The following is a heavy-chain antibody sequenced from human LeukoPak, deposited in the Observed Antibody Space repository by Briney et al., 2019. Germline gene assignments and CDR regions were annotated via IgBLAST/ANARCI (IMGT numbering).Heavy chain of an antibody. CDR1: GGSITNSNSY. Sequence: SETLSLTCTVSGGSITNSNSYWGWFRQPPGKALEWIGSLYYSGSTPYNPSLKSRVTLSLDTSKSNFSLTLRSVTAADTAVYYCAKDWSRDLNITIFDYWGQGTLVTVSS. CDR2: LYYSGST. J-gene: IGHJ4*02. V-gene: IGHV4-39*02. CDR3: AKDWSRDLNITIFDY. D-gene: IGHD3-9*01.